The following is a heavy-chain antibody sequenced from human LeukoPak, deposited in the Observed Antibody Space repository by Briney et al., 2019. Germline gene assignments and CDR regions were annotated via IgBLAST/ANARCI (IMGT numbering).Heavy chain of an antibody. CDR2: IYTSGST. CDR3: ARDRPGGSSLDY. J-gene: IGHJ4*02. D-gene: IGHD6-13*01. CDR1: GGSISSYY. Sequence: SETLSLTCTVSGGSISSYYWSWIRQPPGKGLEWIGRIYTSGSTNYNPSLKSRVTISVDTSKNQFSLKLSSVTAADTAVYYCARDRPGGSSLDYWGQGTLVTVSS. V-gene: IGHV4-4*07.